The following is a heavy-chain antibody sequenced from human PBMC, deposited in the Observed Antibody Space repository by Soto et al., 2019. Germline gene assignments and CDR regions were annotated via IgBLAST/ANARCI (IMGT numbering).Heavy chain of an antibody. CDR1: GGSISSGDHY. V-gene: IGHV4-30-4*01. CDR3: ARRSYYGSYGLDV. Sequence: PSETLSLTCTVSGGSISSGDHYWSWIRQPPGKGLEWIGYMYYSGSTYFNPSLKSRVTISVDTSKNQFSLKLGSVTAADTAVYYCARRSYYGSYGLDVWGQGTTVTAP. J-gene: IGHJ6*02. CDR2: MYYSGST. D-gene: IGHD3-10*01.